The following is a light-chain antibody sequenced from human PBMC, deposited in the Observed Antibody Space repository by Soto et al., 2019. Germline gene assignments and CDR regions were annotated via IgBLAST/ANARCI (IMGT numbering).Light chain of an antibody. CDR2: AAS. V-gene: IGKV1-9*01. CDR3: QQLSTYPST. J-gene: IGKJ4*01. CDR1: QGIGSY. Sequence: TPSAFSLSVSVGDRVPITCRASQGIGSYLAWYQQKPGEAPKLLIFAASTLQSGVPSRFSGSGSGTDFTLTISSLQAEDFATYYCQQLSTYPSTFGGGTKVDI.